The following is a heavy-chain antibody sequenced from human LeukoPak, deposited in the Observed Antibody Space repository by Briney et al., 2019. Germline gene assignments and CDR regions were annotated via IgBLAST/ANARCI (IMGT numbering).Heavy chain of an antibody. V-gene: IGHV3-23*01. J-gene: IGHJ5*01. D-gene: IGHD3-22*01. Sequence: GGSLRLSCQASGFTFYMYAMSWVRQAPGKGLEWVASMCGTAGCTFYPDPVKGRFTISRDNSKNVLYLRMNSLTAEDTAIYYCAKDRPNFHENSGHYYRRDGDSWGQGTLVTVSS. CDR1: GFTFYMYA. CDR2: MCGTAGCT. CDR3: AKDRPNFHENSGHYYRRDGDS.